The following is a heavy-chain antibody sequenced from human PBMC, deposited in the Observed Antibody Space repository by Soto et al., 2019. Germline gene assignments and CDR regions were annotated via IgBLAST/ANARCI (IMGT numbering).Heavy chain of an antibody. CDR2: IKSKNDGGTT. CDR1: GFSFSGGW. V-gene: IGHV3-15*05. D-gene: IGHD1-26*01. CDR3: TTDEWE. Sequence: EVQLVESGGGLVKPGGSLTLSCAASGFSFSGGWMSWVRQAAGKGLERVGRIKSKNDGGTTDYAAPVKGRFTISRDDSKNTLYLQMNILKIEDTAVYYCTTDEWEWGQGTLVTVSS. J-gene: IGHJ4*02.